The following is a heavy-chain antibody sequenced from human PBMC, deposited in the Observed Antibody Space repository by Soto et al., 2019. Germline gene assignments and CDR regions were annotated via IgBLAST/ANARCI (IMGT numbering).Heavy chain of an antibody. J-gene: IGHJ1*01. CDR2: INAGNGNT. CDR3: ARDSLTTYYYDSSGYYPGYFQH. Sequence: ASVKVSRKASGYTFTSYAMHWVRQAPGQRLEWMGWINAGNGNTKYSQKFQGRVTITRDTSASTPYMELSSLRYEDTAVYYCARDSLTTYYYDSSGYYPGYFQHWGHGTLVTVSS. V-gene: IGHV1-3*01. CDR1: GYTFTSYA. D-gene: IGHD3-22*01.